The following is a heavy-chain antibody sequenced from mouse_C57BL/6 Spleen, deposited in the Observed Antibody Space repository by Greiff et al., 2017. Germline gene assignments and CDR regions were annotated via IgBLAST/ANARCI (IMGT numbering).Heavy chain of an antibody. D-gene: IGHD4-1*01. J-gene: IGHJ1*03. CDR3: ARGVGRYFDV. CDR2: IYPRDGST. Sequence: QVQLQQSGPELVKPGASVKLSCKASGYTFTSYDINWVKQRPGQGLEWIGWIYPRDGSTKYNEKFKGKATLTVDTSSSTASEDSAVYFCARGVGRYFDVWGTGTTVTVSS. V-gene: IGHV1-85*01. CDR1: GYTFTSYD.